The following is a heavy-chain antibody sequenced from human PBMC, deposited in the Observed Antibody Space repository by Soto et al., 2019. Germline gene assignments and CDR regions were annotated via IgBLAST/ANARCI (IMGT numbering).Heavy chain of an antibody. CDR1: GGSFSGYY. V-gene: IGHV4-34*01. CDR2: INHSGST. Sequence: PSETLSLTCAVYGGSFSGYYWSWIRQPPGKGLEWIGEINHSGSTNYNPSLKSRVTISVDTSKNQFSLKLSSVTAADTAVYYCARAAKRRYGSGSSDLNYWGQGTLVTVSS. D-gene: IGHD3-10*01. CDR3: ARAAKRRYGSGSSDLNY. J-gene: IGHJ4*02.